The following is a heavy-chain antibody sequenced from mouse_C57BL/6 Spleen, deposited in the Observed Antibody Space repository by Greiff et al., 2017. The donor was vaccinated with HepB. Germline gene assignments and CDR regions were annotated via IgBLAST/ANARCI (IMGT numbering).Heavy chain of an antibody. V-gene: IGHV1-26*01. CDR3: AREADQRGYFDV. CDR2: INPNNGGT. CDR1: GYTFTDYY. J-gene: IGHJ1*03. Sequence: EVQLQQSGPELVKPGASVKISCKASGYTFTDYYMNWVKQSHGKSLEWIGDINPNNGGTSYNQKFKGKATLTVDKSSSTAYMELRSLTSEDSAVYDWAREADQRGYFDVWGTGTTVTVSS.